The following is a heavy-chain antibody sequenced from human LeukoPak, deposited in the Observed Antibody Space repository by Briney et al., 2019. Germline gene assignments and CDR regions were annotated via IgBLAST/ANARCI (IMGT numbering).Heavy chain of an antibody. D-gene: IGHD3-10*01. Sequence: GGSLRLSCAASGFTFSTFAMIWVRQPPGKGLEWVSAISGSGGSTYYADSVKGRFTISRDNSKNTLYLQMNSLRAEDTAVYYCAKSLLWFGEFDPFDYWGQGTLVTVSS. CDR2: ISGSGGST. CDR1: GFTFSTFA. V-gene: IGHV3-23*01. J-gene: IGHJ4*02. CDR3: AKSLLWFGEFDPFDY.